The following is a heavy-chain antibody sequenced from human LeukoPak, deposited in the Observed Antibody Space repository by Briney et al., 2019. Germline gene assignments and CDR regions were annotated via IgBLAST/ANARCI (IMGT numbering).Heavy chain of an antibody. D-gene: IGHD2-21*02. Sequence: ASVKVSCKVSGYTLTELSMHWVRQAPGKGLEWMGGFDPEDGETIYAQKFQGRVTMTRNTSISTAYMELSSLRSEDTAVYYCARGRAVTGGDYWGQGTLVTVSS. CDR1: GYTLTELS. V-gene: IGHV1-24*01. CDR3: ARGRAVTGGDY. J-gene: IGHJ4*02. CDR2: FDPEDGET.